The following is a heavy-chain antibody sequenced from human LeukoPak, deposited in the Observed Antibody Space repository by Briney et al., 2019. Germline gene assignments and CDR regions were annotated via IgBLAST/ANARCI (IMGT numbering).Heavy chain of an antibody. D-gene: IGHD2-2*01. CDR2: IYPGDSDT. Sequence: GGSLKISCKGSGYSFTSYWIGWVRQMPRKGLEWMGIIYPGDSDTRYSPSFQGQVTISADKSISTAYLQWSSLKASDTAMYYCARQRYCSSTSCYGRGHFDYWGQGTVDTVSS. J-gene: IGHJ4*02. CDR3: ARQRYCSSTSCYGRGHFDY. CDR1: GYSFTSYW. V-gene: IGHV5-51*01.